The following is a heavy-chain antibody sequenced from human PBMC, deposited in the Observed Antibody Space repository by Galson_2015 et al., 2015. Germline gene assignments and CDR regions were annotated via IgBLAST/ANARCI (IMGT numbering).Heavy chain of an antibody. Sequence: SLRLSCAASGFTFSNAWMSWVRQAPGKGLEWVSRIKSKTDGGTTDYAAPVKGRFTISRDDSKNTLYLQMNSLKTEDTAVYYCTTVSAYYYGMDVWGQGTTVTVSS. CDR1: GFTFSNAW. CDR2: IKSKTDGGTT. CDR3: TTVSAYYYGMDV. J-gene: IGHJ6*02. V-gene: IGHV3-15*01.